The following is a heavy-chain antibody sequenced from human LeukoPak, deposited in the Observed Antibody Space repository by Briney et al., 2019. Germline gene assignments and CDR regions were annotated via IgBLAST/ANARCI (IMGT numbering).Heavy chain of an antibody. J-gene: IGHJ5*02. CDR1: GYTLTGYY. V-gene: IGHV1-2*02. Sequence: ASVKVSCKASGYTLTGYYMHWVRQAPGQGLEWMGWINPNSGGTNYAQKFQGRVTMTRDTSISTAYMELSRLRSDDTAVYYCARDQSITGELLRDWFDPWGQGTLVTVSS. CDR2: INPNSGGT. CDR3: ARDQSITGELLRDWFDP. D-gene: IGHD1-26*01.